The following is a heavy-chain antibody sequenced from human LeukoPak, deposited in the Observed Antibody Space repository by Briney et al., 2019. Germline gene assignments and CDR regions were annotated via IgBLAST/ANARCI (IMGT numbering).Heavy chain of an antibody. V-gene: IGHV3-23*01. J-gene: IGHJ5*01. D-gene: IGHD6-25*01. Sequence: GGSLRLSCAASGFTFSIYAMSWVRQAPGKGLEWVSSVSTSGGTTYYADSVKGRFTLSRDNSKNTLYLQMNSLRAEDTAIYYCAKGAGSRWFDSWGQGTLVTVSS. CDR3: AKGAGSRWFDS. CDR2: VSTSGGTT. CDR1: GFTFSIYA.